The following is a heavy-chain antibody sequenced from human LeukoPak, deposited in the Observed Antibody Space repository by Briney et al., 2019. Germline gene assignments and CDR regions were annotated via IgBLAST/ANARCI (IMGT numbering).Heavy chain of an antibody. CDR1: GFTFSSYG. D-gene: IGHD3-10*01. CDR3: AKVAGSGSYRAFDY. J-gene: IGHJ4*02. V-gene: IGHV3-23*01. Sequence: PGGSLRLSCAASGFTFSSYGMSWVRQAPGKGLEWVSVISGSGDSTYYADSVKGRFTISRDNSKNTLYLHMNSLRAEDTAVYYCAKVAGSGSYRAFDYWGQGTLVTVSS. CDR2: ISGSGDST.